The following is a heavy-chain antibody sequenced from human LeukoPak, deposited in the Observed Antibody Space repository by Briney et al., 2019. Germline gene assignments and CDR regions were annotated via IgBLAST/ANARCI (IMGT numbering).Heavy chain of an antibody. D-gene: IGHD3-22*01. V-gene: IGHV3-30*02. CDR1: GFTFSSYG. CDR3: ARDRRETYYYDSSEVGRFDY. CDR2: IRYDGSNK. J-gene: IGHJ4*02. Sequence: GGSLRLSCAASGFTFSSYGMHWVRQAPGKGLEWVAFIRYDGSNKYYAGSVKGRFTISRDNSKNTLYLQMNSLRAEDTAVYYCARDRRETYYYDSSEVGRFDYWGQGTLVTVSS.